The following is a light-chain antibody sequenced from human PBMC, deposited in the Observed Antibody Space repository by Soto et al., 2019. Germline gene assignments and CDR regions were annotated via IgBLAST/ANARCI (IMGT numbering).Light chain of an antibody. V-gene: IGKV3-15*01. CDR2: DAS. Sequence: EIVMTQSPATLPVSPGEGATLSCKASQNVYNNLAWYQQRPGQPPRLLIYDASTRATGISARFSGSGYGTEVTLTISSLQSEDFAVYFCQQCRNWPLTFGGGTKVEIK. CDR1: QNVYNN. J-gene: IGKJ4*01. CDR3: QQCRNWPLT.